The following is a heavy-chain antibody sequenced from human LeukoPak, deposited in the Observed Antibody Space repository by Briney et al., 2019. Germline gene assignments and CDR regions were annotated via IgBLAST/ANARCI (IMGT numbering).Heavy chain of an antibody. CDR2: IRSNANSYAT. Sequence: GGSLRLSCAASGFTFSGSAMHWVRQASGKGLEWVGRIRSNANSYATAYAASVKGRFTISRDNSKNTAYLQMNSLKTEDTAVYYCSQYSGAPSWGQGTLVTVSS. V-gene: IGHV3-73*01. D-gene: IGHD5-12*01. CDR3: SQYSGAPS. J-gene: IGHJ5*02. CDR1: GFTFSGSA.